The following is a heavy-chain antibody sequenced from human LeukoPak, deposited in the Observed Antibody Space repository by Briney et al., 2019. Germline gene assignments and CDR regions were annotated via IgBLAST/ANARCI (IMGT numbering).Heavy chain of an antibody. CDR2: ISAYNGNT. CDR3: AREGYDFWSGQSYGMDV. Sequence: GASVKVSCKASGYTFTSYGISWVRQAPGQGLEWMGWISAYNGNTNYAQKLQGRVTMTTDTSTSTAYMELRSLRSDDTAVYYCAREGYDFWSGQSYGMDVWGQGTTVTVSS. CDR1: GYTFTSYG. D-gene: IGHD3-3*01. V-gene: IGHV1-18*01. J-gene: IGHJ6*02.